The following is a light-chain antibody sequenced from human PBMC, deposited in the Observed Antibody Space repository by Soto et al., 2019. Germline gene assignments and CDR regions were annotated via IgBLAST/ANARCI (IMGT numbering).Light chain of an antibody. V-gene: IGKV3-11*01. CDR1: QTVSSY. J-gene: IGKJ5*01. CDR2: DAS. Sequence: EIVWTHSPATLYWSPGERATVSCRASQTVSSYLLWYQQKPGQAPRLLIYDASNRASGTPARFSGSGSETDFTLTISSLEPEDFAVYYCQHRMNWPLTFGQGTRLEIK. CDR3: QHRMNWPLT.